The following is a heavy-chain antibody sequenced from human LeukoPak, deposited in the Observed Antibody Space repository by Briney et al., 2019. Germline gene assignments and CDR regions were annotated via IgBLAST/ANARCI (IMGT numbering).Heavy chain of an antibody. CDR3: ARDYSGYDYDY. J-gene: IGHJ4*02. Sequence: PSETLSLTCTVSGGSISSYYWSWIRQPPGKGLEWIGYIYYSGSTNYNPSLKSRVTISVDTSKNQFSLKLSSVTAADTAVYYCARDYSGYDYDYWGQGTLVTVSS. D-gene: IGHD5-12*01. CDR1: GGSISSYY. CDR2: IYYSGST. V-gene: IGHV4-59*12.